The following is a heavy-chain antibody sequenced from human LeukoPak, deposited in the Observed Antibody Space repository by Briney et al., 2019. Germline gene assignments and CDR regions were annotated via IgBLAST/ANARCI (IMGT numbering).Heavy chain of an antibody. D-gene: IGHD3-22*01. Sequence: GGSLRLSCAASGFTFSSYWMSWVGKAPGKGLEWVANIKQDGSEKYYVDSVKGRFAISRDNAKNSLYLQMNSLRAEDTAVYYCASGLVVGYDYWGQGTLVTVSS. CDR2: IKQDGSEK. CDR3: ASGLVVGYDY. CDR1: GFTFSSYW. J-gene: IGHJ4*02. V-gene: IGHV3-7*01.